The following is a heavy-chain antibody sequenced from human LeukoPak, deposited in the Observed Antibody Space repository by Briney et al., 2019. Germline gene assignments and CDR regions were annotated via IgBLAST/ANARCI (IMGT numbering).Heavy chain of an antibody. D-gene: IGHD3-9*01. V-gene: IGHV5-51*01. Sequence: IXXKGSGYTFTTXWIAXVRQMPGXXXXXMGIIYPGDSTTRYSPSFQGQVTMSADKSISTAYLQWSSLKASDTAMYYCARRGNSDWFIDYWGQGTLVTVSS. J-gene: IGHJ4*02. CDR1: GYTFTTXW. CDR2: IYPGDSTT. CDR3: ARRGNSDWFIDY.